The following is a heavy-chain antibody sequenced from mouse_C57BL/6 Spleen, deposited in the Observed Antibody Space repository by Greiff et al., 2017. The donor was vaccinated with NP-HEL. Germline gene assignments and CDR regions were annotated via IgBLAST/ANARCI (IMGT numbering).Heavy chain of an antibody. CDR3: ARGTTVVATDDY. D-gene: IGHD1-1*01. V-gene: IGHV1-26*01. CDR1: GYTFTDYY. Sequence: VQLQQSGPELVKPGASVKISCKASGYTFTDYYMNWVKQSHGKSLEWIGDINPNNGGTSYNQKFKGKATLTVDKSSSTAYMELRSLTSEDSAVYYCARGTTVVATDDYWGQGTTLTVSS. J-gene: IGHJ2*01. CDR2: INPNNGGT.